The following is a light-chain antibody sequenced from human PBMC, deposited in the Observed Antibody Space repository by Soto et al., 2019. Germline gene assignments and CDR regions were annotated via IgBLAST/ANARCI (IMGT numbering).Light chain of an antibody. J-gene: IGKJ5*01. CDR2: GAS. Sequence: EIVMTQSPVTLSVSPGERATLSCRASQSVSSNVAWYQQKPGQAPRLLIYGASSRATGIPDRFSGSGSGTDFTLTISRLEPEDFAVYYCQQYGSSPITFGQGTRLEIK. V-gene: IGKV3-20*01. CDR3: QQYGSSPIT. CDR1: QSVSSN.